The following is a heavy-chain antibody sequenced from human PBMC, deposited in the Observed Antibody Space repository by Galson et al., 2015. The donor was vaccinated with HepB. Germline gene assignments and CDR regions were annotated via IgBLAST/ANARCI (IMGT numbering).Heavy chain of an antibody. Sequence: QSGAEVKKPGESLRISCKGSGYSFTSYWMSWVRQMPGKGLEWMGIIDPSDSYIKYSTSFQGQVIISVDKSISTAYLQWSSLKASDSAMYYCARQVSDYYGMDVWGQGTAVTVSS. V-gene: IGHV5-10-1*04. CDR2: IDPSDSYI. CDR3: ARQVSDYYGMDV. J-gene: IGHJ6*02. D-gene: IGHD3-3*01. CDR1: GYSFTSYW.